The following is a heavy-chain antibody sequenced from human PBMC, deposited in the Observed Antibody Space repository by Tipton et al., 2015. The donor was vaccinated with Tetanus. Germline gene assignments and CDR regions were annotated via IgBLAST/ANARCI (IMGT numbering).Heavy chain of an antibody. D-gene: IGHD2-2*01. Sequence: TLSLTCAVYGGSFSGYYWGWIRQPPGKGLEWIGSIYENGDTYYTPSLKSRLTISVDTSKNQFSLRLTSVTAADTAVYYCARQLRYCTSTNCLVGVFYGMDVWGQGTAVTISS. CDR3: ARQLRYCTSTNCLVGVFYGMDV. CDR2: IYENGDT. V-gene: IGHV4-34*01. J-gene: IGHJ6*02. CDR1: GGSFSGYY.